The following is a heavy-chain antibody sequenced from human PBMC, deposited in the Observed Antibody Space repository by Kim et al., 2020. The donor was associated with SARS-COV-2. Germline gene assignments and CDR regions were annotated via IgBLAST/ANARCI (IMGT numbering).Heavy chain of an antibody. CDR3: ASALGH. CDR2: YPSGRT. Sequence: YPSGRTNYNPSLPGRVTMSVDMSKNQFSLKLSSVTAADTAVYYCASALGHWGQGTLVTVSS. V-gene: IGHV4-4*07. J-gene: IGHJ4*02. D-gene: IGHD3-16*02.